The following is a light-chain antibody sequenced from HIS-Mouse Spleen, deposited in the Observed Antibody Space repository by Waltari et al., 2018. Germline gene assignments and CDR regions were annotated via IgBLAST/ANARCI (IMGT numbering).Light chain of an antibody. J-gene: IGLJ2*01. Sequence: QSALTQPRSVSGSPGQSVTIPCPGTSSDVGGYNYVSWYQQHPGKAPNLMIYDVSKRPSGVPDRFSGSKSGNTSSLTISGLQAEDEADYYCCSYAGSYVVFGGGTKLTVL. CDR3: CSYAGSYVV. CDR2: DVS. V-gene: IGLV2-11*01. CDR1: SSDVGGYNY.